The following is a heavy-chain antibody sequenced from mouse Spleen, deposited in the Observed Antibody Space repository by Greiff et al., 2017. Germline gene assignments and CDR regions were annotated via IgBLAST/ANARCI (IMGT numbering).Heavy chain of an antibody. D-gene: IGHD1-2*01. V-gene: IGHV5-12*02. CDR3: ARPLLRLQEGDAMDY. J-gene: IGHJ4*01. CDR1: GFTFSDYY. Sequence: EVQLVESGGGLVQPGGSLKLSCATSGFTFSDYYMYWVRQTPEKRLEWVAYISNGGGSTYYPDTVKGRFTISRDNAKNTLYLQMSRLKSEDTAMYYCARPLLRLQEGDAMDYWGQGTSVTVSS. CDR2: ISNGGGST.